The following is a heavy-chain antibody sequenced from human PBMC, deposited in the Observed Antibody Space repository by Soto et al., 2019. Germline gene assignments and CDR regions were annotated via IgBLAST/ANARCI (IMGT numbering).Heavy chain of an antibody. D-gene: IGHD3-3*01. CDR3: ARTFYDFWSGYPSNFDY. J-gene: IGHJ4*02. CDR1: GGSISSGGYY. Sequence: QVQLQESGPGLVKPSQTLSLTCTVSGGSISSGGYYWSWIRQHPGKGLEWIGYIYYSGSTYYNPYLKSRVTISVDTSKNQFSLKLSSVTAADTAVYYCARTFYDFWSGYPSNFDYWGQGTLVTVSS. CDR2: IYYSGST. V-gene: IGHV4-31*03.